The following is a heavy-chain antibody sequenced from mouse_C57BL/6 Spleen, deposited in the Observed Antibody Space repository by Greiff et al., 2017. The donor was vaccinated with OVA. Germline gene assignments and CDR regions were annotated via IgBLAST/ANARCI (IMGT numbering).Heavy chain of an antibody. CDR1: GFSFNTYA. Sequence: EVKLVESGGGLVQPKGSLKLSCAASGFSFNTYAMNWVRQAPGKGLEWVARIRSKSNNYATYYADSVKDRFTISRDDSESMLYLQMNNLKTEDTAMYYGVRHVADGYHAYYAMDYWGQGTSVTVSS. CDR2: IRSKSNNYAT. D-gene: IGHD2-3*01. CDR3: VRHVADGYHAYYAMDY. J-gene: IGHJ4*01. V-gene: IGHV10-1*01.